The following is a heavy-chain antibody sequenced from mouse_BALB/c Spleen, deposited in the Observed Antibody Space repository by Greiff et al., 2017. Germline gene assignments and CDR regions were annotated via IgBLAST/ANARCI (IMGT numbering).Heavy chain of an antibody. J-gene: IGHJ2*01. CDR3: ARGGKNPDY. CDR1: GFTFSSYA. Sequence: EVQGVESGGGLVKPGGSLKLSCAASGFTFSSYAMSWVRQTPEKRLEWVASISSGGSTYYPDSVKGRFTISRDNARNILYLQMSSLRSEDTAMYYCARGGKNPDYWGQGTTLTVSS. V-gene: IGHV5-6-5*01. CDR2: ISSGGST.